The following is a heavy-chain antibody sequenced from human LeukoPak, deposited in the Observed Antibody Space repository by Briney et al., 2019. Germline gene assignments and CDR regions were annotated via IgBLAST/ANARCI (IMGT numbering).Heavy chain of an antibody. V-gene: IGHV3-21*04. CDR3: AKDRWVIGTCDY. D-gene: IGHD3-16*02. CDR2: ISSSSSYI. CDR1: GFTLSNYW. Sequence: PGGSLRLSCAASGFTLSNYWMSWVRQAPGKGLEWVSSISSSSSYIYYADSVKGRFTISRDNSKNTLYLQMNSLSAEDTAVYYCAKDRWVIGTCDYWGQGTLVTVSS. J-gene: IGHJ4*02.